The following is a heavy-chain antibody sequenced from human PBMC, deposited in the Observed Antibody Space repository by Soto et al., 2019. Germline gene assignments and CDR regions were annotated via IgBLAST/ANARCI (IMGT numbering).Heavy chain of an antibody. D-gene: IGHD6-13*01. V-gene: IGHV4-59*01. CDR2: ISYSGST. CDR3: ARVAYGSSWTPFDY. J-gene: IGHJ4*02. Sequence: SDTLSLTCTVSGGSLSGYFWSWIRQPPGKGLECIGYISYSGSTNYNPSLKSRVTISLDASKNQFSLRLGSVTAADTAVFYCARVAYGSSWTPFDYWGQGTLVTVSS. CDR1: GGSLSGYF.